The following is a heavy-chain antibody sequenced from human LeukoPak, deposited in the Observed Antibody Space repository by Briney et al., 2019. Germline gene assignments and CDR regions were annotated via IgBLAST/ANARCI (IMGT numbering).Heavy chain of an antibody. Sequence: SVKVSCKASGGTFSSYAISWVRQAPGQGLEWMGGIIPIFGTANYAQKFQGRVTITADESTSTAYVELSSLRSEDTAVYYCARDYDSSGYGSYFDYWGQGTLVTVSS. CDR1: GGTFSSYA. CDR2: IIPIFGTA. V-gene: IGHV1-69*01. D-gene: IGHD3-22*01. CDR3: ARDYDSSGYGSYFDY. J-gene: IGHJ4*02.